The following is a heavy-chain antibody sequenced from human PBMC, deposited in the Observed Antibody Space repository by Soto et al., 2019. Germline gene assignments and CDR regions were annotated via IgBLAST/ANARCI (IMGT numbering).Heavy chain of an antibody. D-gene: IGHD2-2*01. J-gene: IGHJ5*02. V-gene: IGHV3-7*01. CDR1: GFTFSSYW. CDR2: IKQDGSEK. CDR3: ARAPIVVVPAAIIWFDP. Sequence: GGSLRLSCAASGFTFSSYWMSWVRQAPGKGLEWVANIKQDGSEKYYVDSVKGRFTISRDNAKNSLYLQMNSLRAEDTAVYYCARAPIVVVPAAIIWFDPWGQGTLVTVSS.